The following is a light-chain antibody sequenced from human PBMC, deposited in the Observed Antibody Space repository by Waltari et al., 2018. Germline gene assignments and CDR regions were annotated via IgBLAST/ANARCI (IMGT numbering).Light chain of an antibody. CDR2: DVS. CDR1: SSDVGGYNS. J-gene: IGLJ3*02. V-gene: IGLV2-14*01. Sequence: QSALTQPASVSGSPGQSIPLSCTGTSSDVGGYNSVSWYQQHPGKAPKLMIYDVSSRPSGVSNRFSGSKSGNTASLTISGLQAEDEAHYYCSSYTSSNTGVFGGGTKLTVL. CDR3: SSYTSSNTGV.